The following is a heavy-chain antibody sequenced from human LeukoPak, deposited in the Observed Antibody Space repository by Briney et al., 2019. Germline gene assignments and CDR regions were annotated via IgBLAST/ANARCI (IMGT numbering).Heavy chain of an antibody. CDR1: GYTFTSYG. Sequence: GASVKVSCKASGYTFTSYGISWVRQAPGQGLEWMGWISAYNGNTNYAQKLQGRVTMTTDTSTSTAYMELRSLRSDDTAVYYCARANGGYYYDSSGPTRRYAFDIWGQGTMVTVSS. D-gene: IGHD3-22*01. V-gene: IGHV1-18*01. CDR2: ISAYNGNT. J-gene: IGHJ3*02. CDR3: ARANGGYYYDSSGPTRRYAFDI.